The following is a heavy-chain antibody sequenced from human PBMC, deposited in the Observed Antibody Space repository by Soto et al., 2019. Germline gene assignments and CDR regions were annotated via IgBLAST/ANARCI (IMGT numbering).Heavy chain of an antibody. J-gene: IGHJ5*02. CDR1: GFTFSSYS. CDR3: PREVDTYYDFWSGSPPHKWFDP. V-gene: IGHV3-21*01. Sequence: PGESLRLSCAASGFTFSSYSVNWVRQAPGKGLEWVSSISSSSSYRYYADSVKGRFTISRDNAKNSLYLQMHSLRPEDTDVYYCPREVDTYYDFWSGSPPHKWFDPWGQGTPGTVS. CDR2: ISSSSSYR. D-gene: IGHD3-3*01.